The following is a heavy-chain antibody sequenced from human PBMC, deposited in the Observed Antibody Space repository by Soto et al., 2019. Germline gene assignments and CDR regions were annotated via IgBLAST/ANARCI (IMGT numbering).Heavy chain of an antibody. CDR2: ISAYNGNT. Sequence: VASVKVSCKASGYTFTSYGISWVRQAPGQGLEWMGWISAYNGNTNYAQKLQGRVTMTTDTSTSTAYMELRSLRSDDTAVYYCARVDGIVVVPAAIGPWFDPWGQGTLVTVPS. J-gene: IGHJ5*02. CDR1: GYTFTSYG. V-gene: IGHV1-18*01. D-gene: IGHD2-2*01. CDR3: ARVDGIVVVPAAIGPWFDP.